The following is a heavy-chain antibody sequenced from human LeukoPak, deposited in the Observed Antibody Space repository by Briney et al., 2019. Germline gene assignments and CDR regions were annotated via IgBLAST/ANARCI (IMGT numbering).Heavy chain of an antibody. CDR1: GGSNSSSSYY. Sequence: PSETLSLTCSVSGGSNSSSSYYWGWIRQPPGKGLGWIGSIYYSGNIYKNPSLKSRVTISVDTSKSQFSLKLTSVTAADTAVYYCASSLYYYGSGTYSFDFWGQGTLVTVSS. V-gene: IGHV4-39*01. J-gene: IGHJ4*02. CDR2: IYYSGNI. CDR3: ASSLYYYGSGTYSFDF. D-gene: IGHD3-10*01.